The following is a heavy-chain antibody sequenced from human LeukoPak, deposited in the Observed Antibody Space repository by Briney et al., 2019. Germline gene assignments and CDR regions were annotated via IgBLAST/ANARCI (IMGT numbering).Heavy chain of an antibody. V-gene: IGHV4-59*08. Sequence: PSETLSLTCTVSGGSISSYYWSWIRQPPGKGLEWIGYIYYSGSTNYSPSLKSRVTISVDTSKNQFSLKLSSVTAADTAVYYCARHSYGDYVTFDYWGQGTLVTVSS. J-gene: IGHJ4*02. D-gene: IGHD4-17*01. CDR1: GGSISSYY. CDR3: ARHSYGDYVTFDY. CDR2: IYYSGST.